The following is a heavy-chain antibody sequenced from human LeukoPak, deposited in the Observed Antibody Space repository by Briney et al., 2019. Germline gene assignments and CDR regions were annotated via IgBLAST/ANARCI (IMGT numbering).Heavy chain of an antibody. D-gene: IGHD1-14*01. J-gene: IGHJ4*02. CDR3: AREPGNDWVTYTFDY. CDR1: GYTFTGYY. Sequence: ASVKVSCKASGYTFTGYYMHWVRQAPGQGLEWMGWINPNSGGTNYAQKFQGRVTMTRDTSISTAYMELSRLRSDDTAVYYCAREPGNDWVTYTFDYWGQGTLVTVSS. CDR2: INPNSGGT. V-gene: IGHV1-2*02.